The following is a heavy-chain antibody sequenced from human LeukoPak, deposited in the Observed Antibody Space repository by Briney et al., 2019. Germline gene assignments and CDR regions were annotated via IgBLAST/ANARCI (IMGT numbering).Heavy chain of an antibody. CDR3: AKTLPSQIDYGDYHY. J-gene: IGHJ4*02. V-gene: IGHV3-48*04. Sequence: PGGSLRLSCAASGFTFSSYSMNWVRQAPGKGLEWVSYISSSSSTIYYADSVKGRFTISRDNAKNSLYLQMNSLRAEDTAVYYCAKTLPSQIDYGDYHYWGQGTLVTVSS. CDR2: ISSSSSTI. CDR1: GFTFSSYS. D-gene: IGHD4-17*01.